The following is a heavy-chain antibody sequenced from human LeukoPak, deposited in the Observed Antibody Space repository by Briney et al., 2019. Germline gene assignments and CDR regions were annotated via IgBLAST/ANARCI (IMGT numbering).Heavy chain of an antibody. CDR2: IKQDGSEK. D-gene: IGHD4/OR15-4a*01. Sequence: GGSLRLSCVASGFTFSSRDWMTWVRQAPGKGLEWVANIKQDGSEKNYVDSVKGRFTISRDNAKNSVDLQMNSLRVEDTAVYYCARDTLGEGEDANYAVYYFDYWGQGSVVTVSS. CDR3: ARDTLGEGEDANYAVYYFDY. J-gene: IGHJ4*02. CDR1: GFTFSSRDW. V-gene: IGHV3-7*01.